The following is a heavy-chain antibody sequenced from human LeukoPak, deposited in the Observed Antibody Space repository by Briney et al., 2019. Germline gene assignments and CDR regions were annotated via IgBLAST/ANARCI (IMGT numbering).Heavy chain of an antibody. J-gene: IGHJ4*02. CDR3: ARVFRAPHTYDY. V-gene: IGHV1-18*04. CDR2: ISAYNGNT. D-gene: IGHD3-10*02. CDR1: GYTFTGDY. Sequence: EASVKVSCKASGYTFTGDYIQWVRQAPGQGLEWMGWISAYNGNTNYAQKLQGRVTMTTDTSTSTAYMELRSLRSDDTAVYYCARVFRAPHTYDYWGQGTLVTVSS.